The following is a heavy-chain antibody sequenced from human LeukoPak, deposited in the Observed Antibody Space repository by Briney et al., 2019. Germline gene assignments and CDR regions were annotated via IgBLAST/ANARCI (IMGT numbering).Heavy chain of an antibody. Sequence: AGSLRLSCAASGFTFDDYGMSWVRQAPGKGLEWVSGINWNGGSTGYADSVKGRFTISRDNAKNSLYLQMNSLRAEDTALYYCARDSQWLTSGSFDYRGQGTLVTVSS. CDR1: GFTFDDYG. CDR2: INWNGGST. V-gene: IGHV3-20*04. CDR3: ARDSQWLTSGSFDY. D-gene: IGHD6-19*01. J-gene: IGHJ4*02.